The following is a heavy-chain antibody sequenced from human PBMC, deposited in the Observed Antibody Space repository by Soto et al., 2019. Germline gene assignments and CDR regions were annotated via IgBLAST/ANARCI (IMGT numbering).Heavy chain of an antibody. CDR3: ASIYRAFYYFDY. D-gene: IGHD5-18*01. V-gene: IGHV1-69*01. J-gene: IGHJ4*02. Sequence: QVQLVQSGAEVKKPGSSVKVSCKASGGTFSSYAISWVRQAPGQGLEWMGGIIPIFGTANYAQKFQGRVTIPADESTSTAYMELSSLRSDDTAVYYCASIYRAFYYFDYWGQGTLVTVSS. CDR1: GGTFSSYA. CDR2: IIPIFGTA.